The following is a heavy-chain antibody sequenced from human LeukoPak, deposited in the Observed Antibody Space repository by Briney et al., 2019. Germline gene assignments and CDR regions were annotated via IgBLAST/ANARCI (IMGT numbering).Heavy chain of an antibody. D-gene: IGHD4/OR15-4a*01. CDR2: ISGSGGNT. CDR3: ARRAGAYSHPYDY. CDR1: GFTFTSYG. Sequence: GGTLRLSCAASGFTFTSYGMSWVRQAPGKGLEWVSGISGSGGNTYYADSVKGRFTISRDNSKSTLYLQMNSLRAEDTAVYYCARRAGAYSHPYDYWGQGTLVTVSS. V-gene: IGHV3-23*01. J-gene: IGHJ4*02.